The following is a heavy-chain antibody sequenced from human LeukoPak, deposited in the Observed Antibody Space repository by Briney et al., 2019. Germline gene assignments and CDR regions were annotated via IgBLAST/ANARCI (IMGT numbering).Heavy chain of an antibody. CDR2: IKQDGSEK. J-gene: IGHJ4*02. Sequence: GGSLRLSCAASGFTFSRFWMTWVRQAPGKGLEWVANIKQDGSEKYYVDSVKGRFTISRDNAKNSLYLQMSSLRAEDTAVYYCAREGEGYFDYWGQGTLVTVSS. D-gene: IGHD3-16*01. CDR1: GFTFSRFW. V-gene: IGHV3-7*01. CDR3: AREGEGYFDY.